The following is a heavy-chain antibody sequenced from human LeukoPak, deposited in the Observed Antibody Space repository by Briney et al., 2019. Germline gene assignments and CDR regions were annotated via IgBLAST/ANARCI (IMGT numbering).Heavy chain of an antibody. V-gene: IGHV4-34*01. CDR2: INHSGST. Sequence: SETLSLTCAVYGGSFSGYYWSWIRQPPGKGLGWIGEINHSGSTNYNPSLKSRVTISVDTSKNQFSLKLSSVTAADTAVCYCARGPRPIDYWGQGTLVTVSS. J-gene: IGHJ4*02. CDR1: GGSFSGYY. CDR3: ARGPRPIDY.